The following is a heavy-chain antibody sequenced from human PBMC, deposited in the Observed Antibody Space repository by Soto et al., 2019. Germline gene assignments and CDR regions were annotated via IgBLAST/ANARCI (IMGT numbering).Heavy chain of an antibody. Sequence: QLQLQESGPGLVKPSETLSLTCTVSGGSISSSNYYWGWIRQPPGKGLEWIGSIYYSGSTYYNPSLTGRVPISVYTSKNLFSLKLSSVTAADTAVYYCATQEVGGSYVYTFDPWGQGTLVTVSS. CDR2: IYYSGST. CDR3: ATQEVGGSYVYTFDP. J-gene: IGHJ5*02. CDR1: GGSISSSNYY. V-gene: IGHV4-39*01. D-gene: IGHD1-26*01.